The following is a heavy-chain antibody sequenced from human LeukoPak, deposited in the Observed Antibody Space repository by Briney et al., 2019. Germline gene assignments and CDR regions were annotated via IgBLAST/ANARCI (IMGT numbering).Heavy chain of an antibody. CDR3: ARALGAYASF. CDR1: GFTFSDYW. CDR2: INQDGTEQ. V-gene: IGHV3-7*03. D-gene: IGHD5-12*01. J-gene: IGHJ4*02. Sequence: GGSLRLPCAASGFTFSDYWMHWVRQAPEKGLEWVANINQDGTEQYYVDSVKGRFTISRDNAKNSLYLQTNSLRAEDTAVYYCARALGAYASFWGQGTLVTVSS.